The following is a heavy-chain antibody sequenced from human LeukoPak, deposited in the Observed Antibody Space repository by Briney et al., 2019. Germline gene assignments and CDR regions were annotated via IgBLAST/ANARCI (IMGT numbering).Heavy chain of an antibody. CDR1: GYSFTSYW. D-gene: IGHD6-19*01. CDR3: ARQPPRGYNSAWFDS. Sequence: GESLKISCKGSGYSFTSYWIGWVRQMPGKGLEWMGIIHPGDSDTRYNPSFQGHVTISADKSSNTAYLQWSSLKASDTAVYYCARQPPRGYNSAWFDSWGQGTLVTVSS. J-gene: IGHJ5*01. CDR2: IHPGDSDT. V-gene: IGHV5-51*01.